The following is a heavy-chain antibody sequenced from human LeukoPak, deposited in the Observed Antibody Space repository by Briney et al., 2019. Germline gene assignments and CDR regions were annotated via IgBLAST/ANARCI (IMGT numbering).Heavy chain of an antibody. Sequence: GGSLRLSCAASGFTVSSNYMSWVRQAPGRGLEWVSVIYSGGSTYYADSVKGRFTVSRDNSKNTLYLQMNSLRAEDTAAYYCAKDELWFGELLFGAFDIWGQGTMVTVSS. D-gene: IGHD3-10*01. CDR1: GFTVSSNY. J-gene: IGHJ3*02. V-gene: IGHV3-66*01. CDR2: IYSGGST. CDR3: AKDELWFGELLFGAFDI.